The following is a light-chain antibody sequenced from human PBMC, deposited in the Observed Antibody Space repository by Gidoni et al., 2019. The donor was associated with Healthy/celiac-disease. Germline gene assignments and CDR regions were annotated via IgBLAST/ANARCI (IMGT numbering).Light chain of an antibody. CDR1: QSVLYSSNNKNY. Sequence: DIVMTQSPDSLAVSLGERATINCKSSQSVLYSSNNKNYLAWYQQKPGQPPKLLIYWASTRESGVPDRFSGSGSGTECTLTISSLQAEDVAVYYCQQYYSTPLVTFXQXTKLEIK. V-gene: IGKV4-1*01. J-gene: IGKJ2*01. CDR3: QQYYSTPLVT. CDR2: WAS.